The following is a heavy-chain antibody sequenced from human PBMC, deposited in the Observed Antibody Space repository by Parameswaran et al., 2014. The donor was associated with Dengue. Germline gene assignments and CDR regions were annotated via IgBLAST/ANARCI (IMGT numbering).Heavy chain of an antibody. D-gene: IGHD3-3*01. J-gene: IGHJ4*02. Sequence: QAGGSLRLSCAASGFTFRLYDMHWVRQTAGSGLEWVSAIGTAGDTYYPGSVKGRFAISGENAKNSLYLQMNNLRAEDTAVYYCARGKYYDFWGQGTLVTVSS. V-gene: IGHV3-13*01. CDR2: IGTAGDT. CDR3: ARGKYYDF. CDR1: GFTFRLYD.